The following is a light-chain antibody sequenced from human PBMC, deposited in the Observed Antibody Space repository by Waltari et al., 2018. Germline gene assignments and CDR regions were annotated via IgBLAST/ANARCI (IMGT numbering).Light chain of an antibody. CDR3: AAWDDSLSGPGV. CDR2: RNN. Sequence: QSVLTQPPSASGTPGQRVSISCSGSSSNTGSNYVYLYQQFPGTAPKLLISRNNQRPSGVPDRFSGSKSGTSASLAISGLRSEDEADYYCAAWDDSLSGPGVFGTGTKVTVL. V-gene: IGLV1-47*01. CDR1: SSNTGSNY. J-gene: IGLJ1*01.